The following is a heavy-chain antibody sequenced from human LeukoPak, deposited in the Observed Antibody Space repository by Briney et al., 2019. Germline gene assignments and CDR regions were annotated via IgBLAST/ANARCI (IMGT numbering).Heavy chain of an antibody. CDR1: GGTVSSYT. V-gene: IGHV1-69*02. D-gene: IGHD2-15*01. CDR3: ASSDCSGGSCYPFDS. Sequence: SVKVSCKASGGTVSSYTISWVRQAPGQGLEWMGRIIPILGIANYEHKFQGRVTITADKSTSTAYMELSSLRSEDTAVYYCASSDCSGGSCYPFDSWGQGALGTVSS. J-gene: IGHJ4*02. CDR2: IIPILGIA.